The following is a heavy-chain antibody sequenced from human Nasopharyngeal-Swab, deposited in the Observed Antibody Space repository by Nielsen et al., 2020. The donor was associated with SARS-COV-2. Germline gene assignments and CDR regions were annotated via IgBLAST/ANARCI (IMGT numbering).Heavy chain of an antibody. CDR3: AKRRRYCSGGSCYSSIDY. CDR2: ISGSGGST. Sequence: GESLKISCAASGFTFSSYAMSWVRQAPGKGLEWVSAISGSGGSTYYADSVKGRFTISRDNSKNTLYLQMNSLRAEDTAVYYCAKRRRYCSGGSCYSSIDYWGQGTLVTVSS. J-gene: IGHJ4*02. CDR1: GFTFSSYA. D-gene: IGHD2-15*01. V-gene: IGHV3-23*01.